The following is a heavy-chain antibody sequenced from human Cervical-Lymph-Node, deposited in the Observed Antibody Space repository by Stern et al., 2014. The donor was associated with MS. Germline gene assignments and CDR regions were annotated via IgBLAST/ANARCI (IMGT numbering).Heavy chain of an antibody. Sequence: VQLEESGAEVKKPGSSVKVSCKASGGTFSSLAINWVRQAPGQGLEWMGGIIPILAPPNYAQEFQGRVTITADDSTTTAYMELSGLRSEDTAMYYCASPSTVIVGAMDVWGQGTTVTVSS. CDR1: GGTFSSLA. V-gene: IGHV1-69*01. J-gene: IGHJ6*02. CDR2: IIPILAPP. D-gene: IGHD2-21*01. CDR3: ASPSTVIVGAMDV.